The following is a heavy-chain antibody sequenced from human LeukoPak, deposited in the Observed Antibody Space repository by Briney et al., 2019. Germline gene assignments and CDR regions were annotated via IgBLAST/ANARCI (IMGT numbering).Heavy chain of an antibody. Sequence: GGSLRLSCAASGFSFSSFWMIWVRQAPGKGLEWVSVIYSGGSTYYADSVKGRFTISRDNSKNTLYLQMNSLRAEDTAVYYCARTKEGYSYGFFYYYYYMDVWGKGTTVTISS. D-gene: IGHD5-18*01. CDR2: IYSGGST. V-gene: IGHV3-53*01. CDR1: GFSFSSFW. J-gene: IGHJ6*03. CDR3: ARTKEGYSYGFFYYYYYMDV.